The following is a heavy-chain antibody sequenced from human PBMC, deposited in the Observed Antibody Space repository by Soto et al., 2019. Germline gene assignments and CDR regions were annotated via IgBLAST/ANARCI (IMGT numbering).Heavy chain of an antibody. CDR3: XXXXXXXXXXXXXXXXXXXXXX. Sequence: QVQLVQSGAEVKKPGASVKVSCKASGYTFTSYGISWVRQAPGQGLEWMGWISAYNGNTNYAQKLQGRVTMTTDTSTSTAYXXLRXLXSDXXXXXXXXXXXXXXXXXXXXXXXXXXXXXWGQGTTVTVSS. CDR1: GYTFTSYG. CDR2: ISAYNGNT. J-gene: IGHJ6*02. V-gene: IGHV1-18*01.